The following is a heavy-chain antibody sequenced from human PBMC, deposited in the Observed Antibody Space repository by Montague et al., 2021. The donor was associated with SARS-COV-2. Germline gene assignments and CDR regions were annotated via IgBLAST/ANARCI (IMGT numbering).Heavy chain of an antibody. D-gene: IGHD5-18*01. CDR2: VDYSGNT. Sequence: SETLSLTCTVTGGPISGSSDYWGWIRQSPGKGLEWIASVDYSGNTYYXXCLKSRLTISVDTSKNQFSLNLNSVTAADTALYYCARREYSYGWGDWGQGTLVTVSS. V-gene: IGHV4-39*01. J-gene: IGHJ4*02. CDR1: GGPISGSSDY. CDR3: ARREYSYGWGD.